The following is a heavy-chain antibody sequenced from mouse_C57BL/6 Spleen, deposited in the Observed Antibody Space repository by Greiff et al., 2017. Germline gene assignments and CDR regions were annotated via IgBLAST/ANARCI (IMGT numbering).Heavy chain of an antibody. Sequence: VQLQQSGAELVRPGASVKLSCTASGFNIKDDYMHWVKQRPEQGLEWIGWIDPENGDTEYASKLQGKATITAATSSNTAYLQLSSLTSEDTAVYYCTRYYSGSHYFDYWGQGTTLTVSS. CDR2: IDPENGDT. V-gene: IGHV14-4*01. J-gene: IGHJ2*01. D-gene: IGHD1-1*01. CDR1: GFNIKDDY. CDR3: TRYYSGSHYFDY.